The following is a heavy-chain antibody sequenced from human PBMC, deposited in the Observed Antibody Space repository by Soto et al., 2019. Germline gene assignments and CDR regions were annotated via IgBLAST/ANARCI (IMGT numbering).Heavy chain of an antibody. CDR2: IDASSTHI. CDR1: GFSFSTYN. CDR3: ARRPENFWSGYPEAFDY. D-gene: IGHD3-3*01. J-gene: IGHJ4*02. Sequence: SLRLSCAASGFSFSTYNMNWVRQAPGKGLEWVSSIDASSTHIYYADSVKGRFTISRDNGKSSLYLQMDNLRAEDTALYYCARRPENFWSGYPEAFDYWGPGTLVTVSS. V-gene: IGHV3-21*01.